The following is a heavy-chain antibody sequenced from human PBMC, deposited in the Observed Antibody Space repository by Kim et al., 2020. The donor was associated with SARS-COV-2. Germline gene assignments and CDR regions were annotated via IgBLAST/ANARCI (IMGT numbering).Heavy chain of an antibody. CDR1: GYNFTTYW. Sequence: GESLKISCKGSGYNFTTYWISWVRQMPGKGLEWMGRIDPTDSYTNYSPSFQGHVTISADKSISTAYLQWSSLKVSDTAVYYCARNFDSSDYYLTGWGQGTLVTVSS. D-gene: IGHD3-22*01. CDR3: ARNFDSSDYYLTG. J-gene: IGHJ4*02. CDR2: IDPTDSYT. V-gene: IGHV5-10-1*01.